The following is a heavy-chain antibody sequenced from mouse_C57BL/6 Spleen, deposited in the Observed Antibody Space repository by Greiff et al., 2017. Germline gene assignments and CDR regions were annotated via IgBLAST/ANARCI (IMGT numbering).Heavy chain of an antibody. CDR3: ASKVIYYGYFDV. CDR2: IGPGSGST. V-gene: IGHV1-77*01. CDR1: GYTFTDYY. Sequence: QVQLQQSGAELVKPGASVKISCKASGYTFTDYYINWVKQRPGQGLEWIGKIGPGSGSTYYNEKFKGKATLTADKSSSTACVQLSSLTSEASAVYFCASKVIYYGYFDVWGTGATVTVSS. J-gene: IGHJ1*03. D-gene: IGHD2-1*01.